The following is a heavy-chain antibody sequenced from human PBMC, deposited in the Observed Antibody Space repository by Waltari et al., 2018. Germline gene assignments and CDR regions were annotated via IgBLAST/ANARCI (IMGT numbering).Heavy chain of an antibody. CDR1: AFTFSSFA. V-gene: IGHV3-23*01. CDR2: ISIRGGAT. J-gene: IGHJ6*02. D-gene: IGHD6-19*01. Sequence: EVQLLASGGGLVQQGGSLRLPCAASAFTFSSFAMSWVRQAPGKGLEWVSTISIRGGATCYADSVKGRFTISRDNFKNTLFLEMNSLRAEDTAVYYCAKDRVGEQRLVGYCYYYGLDVWGQGTTVTVSS. CDR3: AKDRVGEQRLVGYCYYYGLDV.